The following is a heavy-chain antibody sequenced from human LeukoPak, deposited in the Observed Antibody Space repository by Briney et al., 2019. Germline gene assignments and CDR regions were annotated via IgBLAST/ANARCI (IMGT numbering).Heavy chain of an antibody. Sequence: GGSLRLSCVASGFTFGTYWMNWVRQSPGKGLEWVATIKEDGSEKYYMDSVKGRFTISRDNAKSSLYLQMNRLRVEDTAVYYCARGGYRFGPNYWGQGTLVSVSS. V-gene: IGHV3-7*03. CDR1: GFTFGTYW. J-gene: IGHJ4*02. CDR2: IKEDGSEK. CDR3: ARGGYRFGPNY. D-gene: IGHD5-18*01.